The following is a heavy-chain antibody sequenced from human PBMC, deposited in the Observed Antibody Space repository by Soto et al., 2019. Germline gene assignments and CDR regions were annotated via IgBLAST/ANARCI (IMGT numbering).Heavy chain of an antibody. V-gene: IGHV4-39*01. J-gene: IGHJ4*02. Sequence: QLQLQESGPGLVKPSETLSLTCTVSGDSISSSNYYWGWIRQPPGQGLEWIASIYYSENTYYNPSLKSRVTISLDTYKNQFSLKLSSVTAANAAVYYCARRRISGNRALFDYWGQGTLVTVSS. CDR3: ARRRISGNRALFDY. CDR1: GDSISSSNYY. CDR2: IYYSENT. D-gene: IGHD1-20*01.